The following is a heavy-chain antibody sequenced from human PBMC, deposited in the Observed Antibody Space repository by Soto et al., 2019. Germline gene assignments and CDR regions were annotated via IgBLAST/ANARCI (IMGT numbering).Heavy chain of an antibody. CDR1: GFTFSSYG. Sequence: PGGSLRLSCAASGFTFSSYGMHWVRQAPGKGLEWVAVISYDGSNKYYADSVKGRFTISRDNSKNTLYLQMNSLRAEDTAVYYCAKDTRGEDVLAVAGDAFDIWGQGTMVTVSS. V-gene: IGHV3-30*18. CDR3: AKDTRGEDVLAVAGDAFDI. J-gene: IGHJ3*02. D-gene: IGHD6-19*01. CDR2: ISYDGSNK.